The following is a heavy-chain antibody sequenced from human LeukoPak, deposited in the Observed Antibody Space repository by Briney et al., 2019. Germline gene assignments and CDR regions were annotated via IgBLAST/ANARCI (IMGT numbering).Heavy chain of an antibody. V-gene: IGHV3-30*18. CDR3: AKGKYGVVWFDP. D-gene: IGHD4-17*01. J-gene: IGHJ5*02. CDR1: GFTFSSYG. Sequence: RGSLRLSCAASGFTFSSYGMHWVRQAPGKGLEWVAVISYDGSNKYYADSVKGRFTISRDNSRNTLYLQMNSLRAEDTAVYYCAKGKYGVVWFDPWGQGTLVTVSS. CDR2: ISYDGSNK.